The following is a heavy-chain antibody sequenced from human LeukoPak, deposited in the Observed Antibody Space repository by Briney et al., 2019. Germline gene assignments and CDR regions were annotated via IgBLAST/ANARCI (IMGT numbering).Heavy chain of an antibody. D-gene: IGHD1-14*01. CDR2: ISSDGGTI. Sequence: GGSLRLSCAASGFTFSSYEMNWVRQAPGKGPEWVSYISSDGGTIYYADSVKGRFTISRDNAKNSLYLQMNSLRAEDTAVYYCARAAQPGFDPWGQGTLVTVSS. CDR3: ARAAQPGFDP. CDR1: GFTFSSYE. V-gene: IGHV3-48*03. J-gene: IGHJ5*02.